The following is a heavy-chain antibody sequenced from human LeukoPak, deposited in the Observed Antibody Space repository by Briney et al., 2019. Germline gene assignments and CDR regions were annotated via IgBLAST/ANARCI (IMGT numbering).Heavy chain of an antibody. Sequence: GGSLRLSCAASGFTVSSNYMSWVRQAPGKGLEWVSVIYSGGSTYYADSVKGRFTISRDNSKNTLYLQMNSLRAEDTAVYYCARVRPRVGAEYYFDYWGQGTLVTVSS. J-gene: IGHJ4*02. CDR2: IYSGGST. CDR1: GFTVSSNY. V-gene: IGHV3-53*01. D-gene: IGHD1-26*01. CDR3: ARVRPRVGAEYYFDY.